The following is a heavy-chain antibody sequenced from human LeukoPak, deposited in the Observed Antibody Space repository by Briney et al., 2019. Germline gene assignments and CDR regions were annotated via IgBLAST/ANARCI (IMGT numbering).Heavy chain of an antibody. CDR2: IIPIFGTA. D-gene: IGHD6-19*01. V-gene: IGHV1-69*05. J-gene: IGHJ4*02. CDR3: ATTKGQWLVTYYFDY. CDR1: GGTFSSYA. Sequence: ASVKVSCKASGGTFSSYAISWVRQAPGQGLEWMGGIIPIFGTANYAQRFQGRVTMTTDTSTSTAYMELRSLRSDDTAVYYCATTKGQWLVTYYFDYWGQGTLVTVSS.